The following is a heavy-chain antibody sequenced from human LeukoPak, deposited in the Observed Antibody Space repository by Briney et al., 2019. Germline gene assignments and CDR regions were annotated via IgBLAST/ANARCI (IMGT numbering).Heavy chain of an antibody. Sequence: PGRSLRLSCAASGFTFSSYAMSWVRQAPGKGPEWVSTISIDGGRTYYADSVKGRFTVSRDTSKNTLYLQMNSLRAEDTAVYYCARKGIGSSRYQNTDVWGKGTTVTVSS. CDR2: ISIDGGRT. CDR3: ARKGIGSSRYQNTDV. V-gene: IGHV3-23*01. D-gene: IGHD6-25*01. J-gene: IGHJ6*03. CDR1: GFTFSSYA.